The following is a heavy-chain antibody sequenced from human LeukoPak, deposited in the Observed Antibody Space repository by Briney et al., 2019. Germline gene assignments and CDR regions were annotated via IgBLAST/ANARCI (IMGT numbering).Heavy chain of an antibody. CDR1: GLSLNNYA. CDR2: ISGSGGST. D-gene: IGHD3-16*01. CDR3: AKDYAGGWPKRGMDV. J-gene: IGHJ6*03. V-gene: IGHV3-23*01. Sequence: GGSLRLSCTASGLSLNNYAMSWVRQAPGKGLEWVSAISGSGGSTFYADSVRGRFTISRDNSKKTVYLQMNSLRAEDTAVYYCAKDYAGGWPKRGMDVWGKGATVTVSS.